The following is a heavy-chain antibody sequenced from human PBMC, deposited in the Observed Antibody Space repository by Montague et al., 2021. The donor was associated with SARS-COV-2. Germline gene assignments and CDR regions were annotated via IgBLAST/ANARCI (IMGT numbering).Heavy chain of an antibody. CDR1: GGSISSTSYY. CDR2: ISYSGST. Sequence: SETLSLTCTVSGGSISSTSYYWGWIRQPPGKGLEWIGSISYSGSTYYKSSLGSRVTISVDTSKNQFSLRLSSVTAADTAVYYCARHITGSGNAFDIWGQGTMVTVSS. V-gene: IGHV4-39*01. J-gene: IGHJ3*02. CDR3: ARHITGSGNAFDI. D-gene: IGHD3-10*01.